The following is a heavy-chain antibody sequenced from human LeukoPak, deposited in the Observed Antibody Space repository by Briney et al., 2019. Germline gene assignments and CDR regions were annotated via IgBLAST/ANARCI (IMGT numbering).Heavy chain of an antibody. V-gene: IGHV3-11*01. CDR3: AKDNGDYLVRVFDY. D-gene: IGHD4-17*01. CDR1: GFTFSDYY. J-gene: IGHJ4*02. CDR2: ISSSGSTI. Sequence: GGSLRLSCAASGFTFSDYYMSWIRQAPGKGLEWVSYISSSGSTIYYADSVKGRFTISRDNAKNSLYLQMNSLRAEDTAVYYCAKDNGDYLVRVFDYWGQGTLVTVSS.